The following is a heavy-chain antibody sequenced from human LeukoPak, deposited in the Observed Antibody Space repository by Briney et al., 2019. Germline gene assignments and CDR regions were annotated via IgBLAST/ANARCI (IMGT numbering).Heavy chain of an antibody. Sequence: ASVKVSCKASGYTFTGYEMHWVRQAPGQGLEWMGWINPNSGGTNYAQKFQGRVTMTRDTSISTAYMELSRLRSDGTAVYDCARHVEMVRGVLGEAFDIWGQGTMVTVSS. CDR1: GYTFTGYE. V-gene: IGHV1-2*02. CDR3: ARHVEMVRGVLGEAFDI. D-gene: IGHD3-10*01. J-gene: IGHJ3*02. CDR2: INPNSGGT.